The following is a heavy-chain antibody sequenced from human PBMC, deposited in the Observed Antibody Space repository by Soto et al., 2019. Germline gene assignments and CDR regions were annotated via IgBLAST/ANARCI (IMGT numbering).Heavy chain of an antibody. Sequence: EVQLLESGGALVQPGGSLRLSCAASGFTFSSYAMSWVRQAPGKGLEWVSTISGSGGSTYYADSVKGRFTISRDNSKNTLYLQMTSLRAGDTAVYYCAKYNDYVWGSYRNPLDYWGQGTLVTVSS. J-gene: IGHJ4*02. D-gene: IGHD3-16*02. CDR2: ISGSGGST. V-gene: IGHV3-23*01. CDR1: GFTFSSYA. CDR3: AKYNDYVWGSYRNPLDY.